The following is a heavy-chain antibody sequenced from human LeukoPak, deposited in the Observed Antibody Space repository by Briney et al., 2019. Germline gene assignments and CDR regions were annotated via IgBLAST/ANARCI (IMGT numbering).Heavy chain of an antibody. Sequence: SETLSLTCTVSGGSISSYYWSWIRQPPGKGLEWIGYIYYSGSTNYNPSLKSRVTVSVDTSNNQFSLRLSSVTAADTAVYYCARALFSSSWYFNYWGQGTLVTVSS. J-gene: IGHJ4*02. CDR3: ARALFSSSWYFNY. CDR2: IYYSGST. CDR1: GGSISSYY. V-gene: IGHV4-59*01. D-gene: IGHD6-13*01.